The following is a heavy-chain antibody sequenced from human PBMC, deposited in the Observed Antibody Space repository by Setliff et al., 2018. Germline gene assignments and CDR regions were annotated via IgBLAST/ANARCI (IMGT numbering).Heavy chain of an antibody. CDR1: GGSISSGSYY. CDR3: ARGGGGLLWFGELSRYYFDY. J-gene: IGHJ4*02. V-gene: IGHV4-61*02. CDR2: IYTSGST. Sequence: SETLSLTCTVSGGSISSGSYYWSWIRQPAGKGLEWIGRIYTSGSTNYNPSLKSRVTISVDTSKSQFSLKLSSVTAADTAVYYCARGGGGLLWFGELSRYYFDYWGQGTLVTVSS. D-gene: IGHD3-10*01.